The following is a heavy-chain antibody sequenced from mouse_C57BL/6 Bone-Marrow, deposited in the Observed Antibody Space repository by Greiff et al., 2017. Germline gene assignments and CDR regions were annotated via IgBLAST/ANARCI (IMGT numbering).Heavy chain of an antibody. CDR1: GYTFTSYW. CDR3: ARSYRGFAY. CDR2: IDPSDSYT. V-gene: IGHV1-50*01. Sequence: QVQLQQPGAELVKPGASVKLSCKASGYTFTSYWMQWVKQMPGQGLEWIGEIDPSDSYTNYNQKFKGKATLTVDPSSSTAYMQLSSLTSEDSAVYYCARSYRGFAYWGQGTLVTVSA. J-gene: IGHJ3*01. D-gene: IGHD6-5*01.